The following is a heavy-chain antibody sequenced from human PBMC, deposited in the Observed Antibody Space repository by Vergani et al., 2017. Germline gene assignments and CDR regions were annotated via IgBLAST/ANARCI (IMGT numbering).Heavy chain of an antibody. Sequence: EVPLVQSGAEVTKPGESLKISCQISGYSFTNYWIGWVRQMPGKGLEWMGVIHPADSDTRYSPSFQGQVTISVDKSISTAYLQRSSLRASDSAMYFCARLYGRDSSGSKYFDYWGQGTLVTVSS. CDR1: GYSFTNYW. V-gene: IGHV5-51*01. J-gene: IGHJ4*02. CDR2: IHPADSDT. CDR3: ARLYGRDSSGSKYFDY. D-gene: IGHD3-22*01.